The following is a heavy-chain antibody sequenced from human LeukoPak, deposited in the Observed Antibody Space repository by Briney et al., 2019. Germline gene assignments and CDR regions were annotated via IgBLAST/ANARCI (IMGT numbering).Heavy chain of an antibody. CDR1: GGSISRGGYY. V-gene: IGHV4-31*03. CDR3: ARDPLPAATAFDI. J-gene: IGHJ3*02. D-gene: IGHD2-2*01. Sequence: PSETLSLTCTVSGGSISRGGYYWSWIRQHPGKGLEWIGYIYYSGSTYYNPSLKNRVTISVDTSKNQFSLKLSSVTAADAAVYYCARDPLPAATAFDIWGQGTMVTVSS. CDR2: IYYSGST.